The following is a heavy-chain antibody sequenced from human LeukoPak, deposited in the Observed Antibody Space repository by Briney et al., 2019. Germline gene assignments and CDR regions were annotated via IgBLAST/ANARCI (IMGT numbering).Heavy chain of an antibody. CDR3: ADYLDP. D-gene: IGHD5-12*01. J-gene: IGHJ5*02. V-gene: IGHV3-30-3*01. Sequence: GGSLRLSCAASGFTFSSYAMHWVRQAPGKGLEWVAVISYDGSNKYYADSVKGRFTISRDNSKNTLYLQMNSLRAEDTAVYYCADYLDPWGQGTLVTVSS. CDR1: GFTFSSYA. CDR2: ISYDGSNK.